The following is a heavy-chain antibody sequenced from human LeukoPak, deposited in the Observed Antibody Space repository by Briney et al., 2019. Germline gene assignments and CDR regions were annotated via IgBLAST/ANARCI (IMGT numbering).Heavy chain of an antibody. CDR1: VGTFNNYA. Sequence: VTVSYMASVGTFNNYAISWVRQAPGXGREWMGGIITIFDTANYAQNFHGRVTITADESTTTAYMELSSLRSEDTAVYYCAREGYGYYYGMDVWGQGTTVTVSS. J-gene: IGHJ6*02. CDR3: AREGYGYYYGMDV. CDR2: IITIFDTA. V-gene: IGHV1-69*01. D-gene: IGHD5-18*01.